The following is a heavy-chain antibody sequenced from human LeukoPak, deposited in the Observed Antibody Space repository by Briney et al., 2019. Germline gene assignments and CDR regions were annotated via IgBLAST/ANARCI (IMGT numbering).Heavy chain of an antibody. Sequence: ASVKVSFKASGYTFTAYYIHWVRQGPGQGREWMGWINPNTGGTNFAQRFQGRVTMTRDTSINTAYMELSSLRSDDTAMYYCAREGSPQLSSYFDHWGQGTLVTVSS. J-gene: IGHJ4*02. D-gene: IGHD1-1*01. CDR3: AREGSPQLSSYFDH. CDR1: GYTFTAYY. V-gene: IGHV1-2*02. CDR2: INPNTGGT.